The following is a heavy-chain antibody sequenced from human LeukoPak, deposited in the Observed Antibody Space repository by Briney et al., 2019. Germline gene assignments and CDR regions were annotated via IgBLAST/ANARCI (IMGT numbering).Heavy chain of an antibody. CDR3: ARDWHSGYDSLDY. V-gene: IGHV3-7*01. CDR2: IKQDETEE. CDR1: GFTFSNFW. J-gene: IGHJ4*02. D-gene: IGHD5-12*01. Sequence: PGGSLRLSCTASGFTFSNFWMGWVRQAPGKGLEWVANIKQDETEEFYLGSVKGRFTISRDNSKNTLYLQVNSLRAEDTAVYYCARDWHSGYDSLDYWGQGTLVTVSS.